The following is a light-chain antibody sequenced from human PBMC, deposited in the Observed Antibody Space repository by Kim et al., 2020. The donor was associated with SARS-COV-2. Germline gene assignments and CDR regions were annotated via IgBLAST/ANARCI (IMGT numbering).Light chain of an antibody. J-gene: IGKJ2*02. CDR1: QSVSDNY. V-gene: IGKV3-20*01. Sequence: EIVLTQSPGTLSLSPGERATLSCRASQSVSDNYLAWYQQKPGQAPRLLIYGASSRATGIPDRFSGSGSGTDFTLTISRLEPEDFAVYYCQQYDTSPSCTCGQGNKLEI. CDR2: GAS. CDR3: QQYDTSPSCT.